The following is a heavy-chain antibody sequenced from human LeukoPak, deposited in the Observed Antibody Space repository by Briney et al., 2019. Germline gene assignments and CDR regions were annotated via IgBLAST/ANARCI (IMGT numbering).Heavy chain of an antibody. CDR3: ARRDGTGYVGS. Sequence: PGGSLTLSCAASGFTFSSYWMSWVRQAPGKGLEWVANIKQDGSKKYYVDSVKGRFTISRDNAKNLPYLQMNSLRAEDPAVYYCARRDGTGYVGSWGQGTLGTVSS. CDR2: IKQDGSKK. CDR1: GFTFSSYW. V-gene: IGHV3-7*01. J-gene: IGHJ5*02. D-gene: IGHD5-12*01.